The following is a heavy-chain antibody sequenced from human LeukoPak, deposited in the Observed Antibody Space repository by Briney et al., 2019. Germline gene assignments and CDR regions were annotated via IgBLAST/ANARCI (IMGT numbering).Heavy chain of an antibody. V-gene: IGHV4-34*01. CDR2: ISHSERA. D-gene: IGHD4-17*01. CDR1: VGSFNDYY. CDR3: AGIRRTYGDIVLPLDP. Sequence: SSETLSLTPAVYVGSFNDYYWSGIPEPPGQGRECSWEISHSERAPYNASLKSRVIISFDTSKSQFSLHLKSVTAADTAVYYCAGIRRTYGDIVLPLDPWGQGTLVTVSS. J-gene: IGHJ5*02.